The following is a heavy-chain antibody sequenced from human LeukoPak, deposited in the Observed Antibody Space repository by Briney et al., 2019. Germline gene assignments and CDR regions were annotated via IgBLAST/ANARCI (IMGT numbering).Heavy chain of an antibody. V-gene: IGHV1-46*01. CDR1: GNTFTNNY. Sequence: ASVKVSCKASGNTFTNNYLHWVRQAPGQGLEWMGMIYPRDGSTSYARNFQGRVTVTRDTSTTTVHMELRGLRSEDTAVYYCARDQEGFDYWGQGTVVTVSS. J-gene: IGHJ4*02. CDR2: IYPRDGST. CDR3: ARDQEGFDY.